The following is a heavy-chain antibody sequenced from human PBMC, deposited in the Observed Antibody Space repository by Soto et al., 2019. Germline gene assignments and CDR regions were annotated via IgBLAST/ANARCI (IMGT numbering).Heavy chain of an antibody. V-gene: IGHV1-46*01. J-gene: IGHJ4*02. D-gene: IGHD2-21*02. CDR1: GDTFTDYY. CDR3: ARGAHVVVVTAALDY. Sequence: QVQLMQSGAEVKKPGASVKVSCKASGDTFTDYYIHWVRQAPGQGLEWMGTVNPSGGHTTYAQHVLGRVAGPXXXSXXTHYGELTSLRSEATAVYYGARGAHVVVVTAALDYWGQGTLVTVSS. CDR2: VNPSGGHT.